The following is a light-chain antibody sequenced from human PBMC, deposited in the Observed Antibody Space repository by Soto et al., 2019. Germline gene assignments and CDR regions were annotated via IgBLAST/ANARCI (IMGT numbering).Light chain of an antibody. CDR3: QHNNSYSES. CDR2: RAS. Sequence: STLSLSLGDRVTITSLASQTMSSWLAWYQQKPGQAPKLLIYRASTLKTGVPARFSGSGSGTEFTLTISSLQPDDFATYYCQHNNSYSESFGQGTKVDI. V-gene: IGKV1-5*03. CDR1: QTMSSW. J-gene: IGKJ1*01.